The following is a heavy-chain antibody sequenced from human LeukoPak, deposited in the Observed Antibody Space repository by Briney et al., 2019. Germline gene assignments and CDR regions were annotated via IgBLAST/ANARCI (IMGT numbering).Heavy chain of an antibody. J-gene: IGHJ6*02. V-gene: IGHV3-66*02. CDR3: ARGFGKAAADVFGGYTMGV. Sequence: GGSLRLSCAASGFTVNSNYMSWVRQAPGKGLEWVSLIYTGGSTYYADSVRGRFTISRDNSKNTLYLQMNSLRPEDTAIYYCARGFGKAAADVFGGYTMGVWGQGTTVTVSS. CDR1: GFTVNSNY. D-gene: IGHD6-13*01. CDR2: IYTGGST.